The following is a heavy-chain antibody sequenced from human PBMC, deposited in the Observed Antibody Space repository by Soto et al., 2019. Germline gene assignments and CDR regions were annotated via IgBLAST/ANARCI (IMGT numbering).Heavy chain of an antibody. D-gene: IGHD3-9*01. Sequence: ASVKVSCKVSGYTLTELSMHWVRQAPGKGLEWMGGFDPEDGETIYAQKFQGRVTMTEDTSTDTAYMELSSLRSEDTAVYYCATAGPDVLRYFDWLLWRKKEAFDIWGQGTMVTVSS. CDR3: ATAGPDVLRYFDWLLWRKKEAFDI. J-gene: IGHJ3*02. CDR2: FDPEDGET. CDR1: GYTLTELS. V-gene: IGHV1-24*01.